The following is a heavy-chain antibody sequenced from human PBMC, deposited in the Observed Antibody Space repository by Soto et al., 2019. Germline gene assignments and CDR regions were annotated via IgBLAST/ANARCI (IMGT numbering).Heavy chain of an antibody. CDR2: IYYSGST. J-gene: IGHJ6*02. CDR3: ARDGSGSYYYYYGMDV. D-gene: IGHD3-10*01. V-gene: IGHV4-30-4*01. Sequence: PSETLSLTCTVSGGSISSGDYYWSWIRQPPGKGLEWIGYIYYSGSTYYNPSLKSRVTISVDTSKNQFSLKLSSVTAADTAVYYCARDGSGSYYYYYGMDVWGQGTTVTVSS. CDR1: GGSISSGDYY.